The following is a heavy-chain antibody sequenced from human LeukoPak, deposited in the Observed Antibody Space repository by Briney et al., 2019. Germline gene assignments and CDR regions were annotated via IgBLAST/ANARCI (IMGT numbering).Heavy chain of an antibody. Sequence: GGSLRLSCAPSGSTFDDYAMQWVRQAPGNGLECVSLISGDGGSTYYADAVKGRFTISRDNSKNSLYLQMNSLRTEDTALYYCAKDFLSSYYYDSSGYYGWGQGTLVTVSS. D-gene: IGHD3-22*01. J-gene: IGHJ4*02. CDR1: GSTFDDYA. CDR2: ISGDGGST. CDR3: AKDFLSSYYYDSSGYYG. V-gene: IGHV3-43*02.